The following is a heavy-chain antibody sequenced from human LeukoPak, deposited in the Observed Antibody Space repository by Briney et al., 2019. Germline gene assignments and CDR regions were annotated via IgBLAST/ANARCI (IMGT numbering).Heavy chain of an antibody. V-gene: IGHV4-39*07. CDR2: IYYSGST. J-gene: IGHJ1*01. CDR1: GGSLSSSSYY. Sequence: SGTLSLTCTVSGGSLSSSSYYWGWVRPPPGKGLEWIGSIYYSGSTYYNPSLKSRVTISVDTSKNQFSLKLSSVTAADTAVYYCARDDEHWGQGTLVTVSS. CDR3: ARDDEH.